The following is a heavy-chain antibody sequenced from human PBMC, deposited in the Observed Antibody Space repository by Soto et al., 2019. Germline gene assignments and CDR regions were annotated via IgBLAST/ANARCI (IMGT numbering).Heavy chain of an antibody. V-gene: IGHV3-23*01. CDR3: AKNVWGITIFGGMDV. CDR2: ISGSGGST. J-gene: IGHJ6*02. Sequence: EVQLLESGGGLVQPGGSLRLSCAASGFTFSSYAMSWVRQAPGKGLEWVSAISGSGGSTYYADSVKGRFTISRDNSKNTLYLQMNSLRAEDTAIYYCAKNVWGITIFGGMDVWGQGTTVTVSS. CDR1: GFTFSSYA. D-gene: IGHD3-9*01.